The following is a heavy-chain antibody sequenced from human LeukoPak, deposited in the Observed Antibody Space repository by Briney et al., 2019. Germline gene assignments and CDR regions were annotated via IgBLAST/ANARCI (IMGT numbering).Heavy chain of an antibody. V-gene: IGHV4-4*07. CDR1: GGSISRYY. D-gene: IGHD3-9*01. Sequence: SDTLSLTCTVSGGSISRYYWSWIRQPAGKGLEWIGRIYTSGSTNYNPSLKSRVTMSVDTSKNQFSLKLSSVTAADTAVYYCARGDDILTGYNFFDYWGQGTLVTVSS. CDR2: IYTSGST. CDR3: ARGDDILTGYNFFDY. J-gene: IGHJ4*02.